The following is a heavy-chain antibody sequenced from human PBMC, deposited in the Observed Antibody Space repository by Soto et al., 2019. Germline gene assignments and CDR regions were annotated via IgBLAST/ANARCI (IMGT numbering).Heavy chain of an antibody. J-gene: IGHJ5*02. CDR3: ARASRAQLNWFDP. Sequence: SETLSLTCTVSGGSISSGGYYWSWIRQHPGKGLEWIGYIYYSGSTYYNPSLKSRVTISVDTSKNQFSLKLSSVTAADTAVYYCARASRAQLNWFDPWGQGTLVTVSS. CDR1: GGSISSGGYY. V-gene: IGHV4-31*03. CDR2: IYYSGST. D-gene: IGHD1-1*01.